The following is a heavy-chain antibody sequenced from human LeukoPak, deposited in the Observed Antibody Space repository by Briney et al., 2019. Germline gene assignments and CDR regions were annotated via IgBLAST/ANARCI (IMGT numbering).Heavy chain of an antibody. CDR3: ARDRGGDPFDY. J-gene: IGHJ4*02. D-gene: IGHD2-21*02. Sequence: GASVKVSCKASDTFTNYGVSWERQAPGQGLEWMGWISAYNGNTNYAQKLQGRVTVTTDTSTSTAYMELRSLRSDDTAVYYCARDRGGDPFDYWGQGTLVTVSS. V-gene: IGHV1-18*01. CDR1: DTFTNYG. CDR2: ISAYNGNT.